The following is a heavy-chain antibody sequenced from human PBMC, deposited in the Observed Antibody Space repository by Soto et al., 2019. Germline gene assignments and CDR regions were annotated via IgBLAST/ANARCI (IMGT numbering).Heavy chain of an antibody. CDR3: ARDNSGDDDEFHY. V-gene: IGHV1-2*02. J-gene: IGHJ4*02. CDR2: INPNSGGT. CDR1: GYTFTGYY. D-gene: IGHD5-12*01. Sequence: ASVKVSCKASGYTFTGYYMHWVRQAPGQGLEWMGWINPNSGGTNYAQKFQGRVTMTRDTSISTAYMELSRLRSDDTAVYSCARDNSGDDDEFHYSDQGTPVTVSS.